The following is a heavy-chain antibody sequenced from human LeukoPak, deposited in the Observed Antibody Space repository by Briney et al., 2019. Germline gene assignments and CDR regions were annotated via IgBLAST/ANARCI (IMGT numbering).Heavy chain of an antibody. Sequence: GASVKVSCKASGYTFTSYGISWVRQAPGQGLEWMGWISACNGNTNYAQKLQGRVTMTTDTSTSTAYMELRSLRSDDTAVYYCARDPLPVLGYCSSTSCPVDYWGQGTLVTVSS. CDR3: ARDPLPVLGYCSSTSCPVDY. D-gene: IGHD2-2*01. J-gene: IGHJ4*02. V-gene: IGHV1-18*01. CDR1: GYTFTSYG. CDR2: ISACNGNT.